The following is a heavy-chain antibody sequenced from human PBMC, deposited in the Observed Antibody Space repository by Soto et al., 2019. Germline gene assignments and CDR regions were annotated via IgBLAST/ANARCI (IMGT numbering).Heavy chain of an antibody. D-gene: IGHD3-10*01. Sequence: GGSLRLSCAASGFTFSGSAMHWVRQASGKGLEWVGRIRSKANSYATAYAASVKGRFTISRDDSKNTAYLQMNSLKTEDTAVYYCTRLRYRSYYYGSGDAFDIWGQGTMVTVSS. V-gene: IGHV3-73*01. J-gene: IGHJ3*02. CDR2: IRSKANSYAT. CDR1: GFTFSGSA. CDR3: TRLRYRSYYYGSGDAFDI.